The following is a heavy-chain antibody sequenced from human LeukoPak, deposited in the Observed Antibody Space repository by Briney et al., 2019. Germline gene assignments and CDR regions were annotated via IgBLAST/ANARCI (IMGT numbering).Heavy chain of an antibody. J-gene: IGHJ6*02. CDR2: INHSGST. CDR3: ARGRVYCSSTSCYYYYGMDV. Sequence: SETLSLTCAVYGGSFSGYYWSWIRPPPGKGLEWIGEINHSGSTNYNPSLKSRVTISVDTSKNQFSLKLSSVTAADTAVYYCARGRVYCSSTSCYYYYGMDVWGQGTTVTVSS. CDR1: GGSFSGYY. D-gene: IGHD2-2*01. V-gene: IGHV4-34*01.